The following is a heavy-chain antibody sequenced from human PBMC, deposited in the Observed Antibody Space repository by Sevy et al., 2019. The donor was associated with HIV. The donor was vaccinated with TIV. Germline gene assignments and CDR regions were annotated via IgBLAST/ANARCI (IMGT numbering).Heavy chain of an antibody. CDR3: ARGPRSGYYTLDY. CDR1: GFTFSSYA. CDR2: ISYDGSNK. V-gene: IGHV3-30-3*01. Sequence: GGYLRLSCAASGFTFSSYAMHWVRQAPGKGLEWVAVISYDGSNKYYADSVKGRFTISRDNSKNTLYLQMNSLRAEDTAVYYCARGPRSGYYTLDYWGQGTLVTVSS. D-gene: IGHD3-3*01. J-gene: IGHJ4*02.